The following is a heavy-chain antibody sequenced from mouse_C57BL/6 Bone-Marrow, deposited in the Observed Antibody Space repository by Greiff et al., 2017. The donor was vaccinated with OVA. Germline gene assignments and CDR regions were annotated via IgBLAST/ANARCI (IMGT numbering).Heavy chain of an antibody. J-gene: IGHJ4*01. CDR1: GFTFTDYY. V-gene: IGHV7-4*01. Sequence: EVNVVESGGGLVQPGASLRLSCAASGFTFTDYYMSWVRQPPGKAPEWLALIRNKANGYTTEYTASVKGRFTISRDNSQNILYLQMNTLRAEDSATYYCVKAVAYGSSYGYAMDYWGQGTSVTVSS. CDR3: VKAVAYGSSYGYAMDY. CDR2: IRNKANGYTT. D-gene: IGHD1-1*01.